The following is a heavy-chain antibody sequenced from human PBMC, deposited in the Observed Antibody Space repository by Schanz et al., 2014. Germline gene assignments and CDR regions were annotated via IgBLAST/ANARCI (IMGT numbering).Heavy chain of an antibody. Sequence: EVQLLESGGGLVQPGGSLRLSCATSGFTLNNAWMNWVRQAPGKGLQWVSSINTGGDSTYYADSVKGRFTISRDNSKNTLFRQMNSLRAEDTAVYYWARIGGSVFDYWAQGTLVTVSS. J-gene: IGHJ4*02. V-gene: IGHV3-23*01. D-gene: IGHD3-10*01. CDR1: GFTLNNAW. CDR3: ARIGGSVFDY. CDR2: INTGGDST.